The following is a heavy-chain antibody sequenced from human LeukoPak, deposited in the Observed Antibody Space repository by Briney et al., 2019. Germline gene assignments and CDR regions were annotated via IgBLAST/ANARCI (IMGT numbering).Heavy chain of an antibody. D-gene: IGHD2-2*01. CDR3: ARTPAGNKSFDY. CDR1: GFTFSSYA. CDR2: ISYDGSNK. J-gene: IGHJ4*02. Sequence: GGSLRLSCAASGFTFSSYAMHWVRQAPGKGLEWVAVISYDGSNKYYADSVKGRFTIPRDNSKNTLCLQMNSLRAEDTAVYYCARTPAGNKSFDYWGQGTLVTVSS. V-gene: IGHV3-30*04.